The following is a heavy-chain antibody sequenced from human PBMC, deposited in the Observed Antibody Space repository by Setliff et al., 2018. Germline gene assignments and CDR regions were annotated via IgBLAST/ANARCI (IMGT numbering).Heavy chain of an antibody. CDR3: ARQTAIVVVPAAMENWFDP. CDR1: GGSISSSSYY. V-gene: IGHV4-39*01. Sequence: NPSETLSLTCTVSGGSISSSSYYWGWIRQPPGKGLEWIGSIYYSGSTYYNPSLKSRVTISVDTSKNQFSLTLSSVTAADTAVYYCARQTAIVVVPAAMENWFDPWGQGTLVT. CDR2: IYYSGST. J-gene: IGHJ5*02. D-gene: IGHD2-2*01.